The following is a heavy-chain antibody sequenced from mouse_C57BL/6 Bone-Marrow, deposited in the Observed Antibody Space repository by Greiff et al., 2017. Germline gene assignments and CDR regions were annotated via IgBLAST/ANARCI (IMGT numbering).Heavy chain of an antibody. J-gene: IGHJ2*01. CDR3: ARGWLSYFDY. V-gene: IGHV1-61*01. Sequence: QVQLQQPGAELVRPGSSVKLSCKASGYTFTSYWMDWVKQRPGQGLEWIGNIYPSDSETHYNQKFKDKATLTVDKSSSTAYMQLSSLTSEDSAVYYGARGWLSYFDYGAKAPLSQSPQ. CDR2: IYPSDSET. D-gene: IGHD1-1*02. CDR1: GYTFTSYW.